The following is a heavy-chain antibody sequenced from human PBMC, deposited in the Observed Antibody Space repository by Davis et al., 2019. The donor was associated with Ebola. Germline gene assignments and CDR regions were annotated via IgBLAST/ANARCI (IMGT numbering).Heavy chain of an antibody. CDR1: GGSISSSSYY. CDR3: ARDEWLVRGNFDY. CDR2: IYYSGST. J-gene: IGHJ4*02. Sequence: MPSETLSLTCTVSGGSISSSSYYWGWIRQPPGKGLEWIGYIYYSGSTNYNPSLKSRVTISVDKSKNQFSLKLSSVTAADTAVYYCARDEWLVRGNFDYWGQGTLVTVSS. V-gene: IGHV4-61*05. D-gene: IGHD6-19*01.